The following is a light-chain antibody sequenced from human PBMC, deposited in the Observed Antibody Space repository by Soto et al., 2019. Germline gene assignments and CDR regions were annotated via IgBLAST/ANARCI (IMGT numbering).Light chain of an antibody. J-gene: IGKJ1*01. CDR3: QQLNSNPPWT. CDR2: AAS. CDR1: QGISSY. V-gene: IGKV1-9*01. Sequence: DIQLTQSPSFLSASVGDRVTITCRASQGISSYLAWYQQKPGKAPKLLIYAASTLQSGVLSRFSSSGSGTKFTLTISSMQPEDFATFYYQQLNSNPPWTFGQGTKVEIK.